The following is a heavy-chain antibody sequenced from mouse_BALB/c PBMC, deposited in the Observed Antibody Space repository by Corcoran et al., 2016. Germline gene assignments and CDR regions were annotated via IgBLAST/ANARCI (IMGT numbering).Heavy chain of an antibody. CDR1: GYSITSGYY. CDR2: ISYDGSN. Sequence: DVQLQESGPGLVKPSQSLSLPCSVTGYSITSGYYWNWIRQFPGNKLEWMGYISYDGSNNYNPSLKNRISITRDTSKNQFFLKLNSVTTEDTATYYCARGGGSYAMDYWGQGTSVTVSS. J-gene: IGHJ4*01. CDR3: ARGGGSYAMDY. V-gene: IGHV3-6*02.